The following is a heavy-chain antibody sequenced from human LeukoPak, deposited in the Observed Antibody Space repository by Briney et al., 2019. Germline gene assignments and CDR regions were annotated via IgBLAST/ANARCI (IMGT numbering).Heavy chain of an antibody. Sequence: PGGSLRLSCAASGFTVSSNYMSWVRQAPGRGLEWVSVIYSDGTIYYADSVKGRFTISRDNSKNTLYLQMNNLRAEDTAVYYCARGSGYDPFDYWGQGTRVTVSS. J-gene: IGHJ4*02. CDR3: ARGSGYDPFDY. V-gene: IGHV3-66*01. CDR2: IYSDGTI. CDR1: GFTVSSNY. D-gene: IGHD5-12*01.